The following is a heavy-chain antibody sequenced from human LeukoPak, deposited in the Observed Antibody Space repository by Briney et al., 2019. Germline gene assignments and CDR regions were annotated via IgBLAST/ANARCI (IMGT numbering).Heavy chain of an antibody. J-gene: IGHJ4*02. CDR2: ISSSGSTI. V-gene: IGHV3-48*03. CDR1: GFTFSSYE. CDR3: ATYLRSGPIDC. D-gene: IGHD2-21*01. Sequence: PGGSLRLSCAASGFTFSSYEMNWVRQAPGKGLEWVSYISSSGSTIYYADSVKGRFIISRDNAKNSLDLQMNSLRGEDTAVYYCATYLRSGPIDCWGQGTLVTVSS.